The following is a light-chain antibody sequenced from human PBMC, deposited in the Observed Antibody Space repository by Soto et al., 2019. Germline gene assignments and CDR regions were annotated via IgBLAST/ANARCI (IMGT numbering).Light chain of an antibody. J-gene: IGKJ2*01. V-gene: IGKV1-5*03. Sequence: DIQMTQSPSTLSASVGDRVTITCRASQRVSGWLAWYQQEPGKAPKLLIHKTSTLQSDVPSRFSGSGSGTEFTLTISSLQSDDIATYYCQQYNNLYTFGQGTKLDI. CDR1: QRVSGW. CDR2: KTS. CDR3: QQYNNLYT.